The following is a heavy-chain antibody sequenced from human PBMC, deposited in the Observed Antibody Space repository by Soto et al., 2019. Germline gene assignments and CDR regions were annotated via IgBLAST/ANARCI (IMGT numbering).Heavy chain of an antibody. CDR2: IYYSGST. Sequence: SETLSLTCTVSGGSISSGDYYWSWIRQPPGKGLEWIGYIYYSGSTYYNPSLKSRVTISVDTSKNQFSLKLSSVTAADTAVYYCARDYYDSSGYWHYFDYWGQGTLVTVSS. D-gene: IGHD3-22*01. CDR1: GGSISSGDYY. V-gene: IGHV4-30-4*01. J-gene: IGHJ4*02. CDR3: ARDYYDSSGYWHYFDY.